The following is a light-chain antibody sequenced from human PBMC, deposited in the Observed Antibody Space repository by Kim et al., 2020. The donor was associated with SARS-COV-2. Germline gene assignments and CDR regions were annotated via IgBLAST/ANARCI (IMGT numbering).Light chain of an antibody. V-gene: IGLV3-1*01. CDR3: PAWDSSTLWV. Sequence: VAPEQTASSTCAGDKLGDKDACWYQQKPGQSPVLVIYQDSKRPSGIPGRFSGSNAGNTATLTISGTQAMDEADYYCPAWDSSTLWVFGGGTQLTVL. CDR2: QDS. J-gene: IGLJ3*02. CDR1: KLGDKD.